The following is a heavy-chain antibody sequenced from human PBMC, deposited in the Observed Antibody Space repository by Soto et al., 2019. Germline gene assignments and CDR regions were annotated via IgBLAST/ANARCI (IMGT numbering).Heavy chain of an antibody. J-gene: IGHJ6*02. V-gene: IGHV1-2*02. CDR3: ARDRAYDFWSGYYVYYYGMDV. CDR2: INPNSGGT. CDR1: GYTFTGYY. D-gene: IGHD3-3*01. Sequence: ASVKVSCKASGYTFTGYYVHWVRQAPGQGLEWMGWINPNSGGTNYAQKFQGRVTMTRDTSISTAYMELSRLRSDDTAVYYCARDRAYDFWSGYYVYYYGMDVWGQGTTVTVSS.